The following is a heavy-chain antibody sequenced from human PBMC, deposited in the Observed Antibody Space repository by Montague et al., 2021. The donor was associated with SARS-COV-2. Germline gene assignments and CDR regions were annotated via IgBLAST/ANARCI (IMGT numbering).Heavy chain of an antibody. V-gene: IGHV4-39*01. CDR3: ARLRYYGGNSGFQRLVDY. CDR2: NYYSGSN. J-gene: IGHJ4*02. Sequence: SETLSLTCIVSGGSISSSSYHWGWIRQPPGKGLEWIGTNYYSGSNYYNPSLKSRVTIAVDTSKNQFSLRLRSVTAADTALYYCARLRYYGGNSGFQRLVDYWGQGALVTVSS. CDR1: GGSISSSSYH. D-gene: IGHD4-23*01.